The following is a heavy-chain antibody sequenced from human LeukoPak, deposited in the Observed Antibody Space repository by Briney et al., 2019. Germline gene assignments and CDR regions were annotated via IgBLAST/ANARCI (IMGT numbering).Heavy chain of an antibody. J-gene: IGHJ3*02. Sequence: SQTLSLTCAISGDSVSSNSAAWNWIRQSPSRGLEWLGRTYYRSKWYNDYGVSVKSRITINPDTSKNQFSLQLNSVTPEDTAVYYCARVNYYDSRGYYFEAFDIWGQGTMVTVSS. CDR2: TYYRSKWYN. V-gene: IGHV6-1*01. CDR1: GDSVSSNSAA. D-gene: IGHD3-22*01. CDR3: ARVNYYDSRGYYFEAFDI.